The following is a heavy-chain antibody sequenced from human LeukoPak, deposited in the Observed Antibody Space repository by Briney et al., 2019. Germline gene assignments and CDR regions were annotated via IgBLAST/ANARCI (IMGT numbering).Heavy chain of an antibody. Sequence: ASVKVSCKASGYTFTGYYMHWVRQAPGQGLEWMGWINPNSGGTNYAQKLQGRVTITTDTSTSTAYMELRSLRSDDTAVYYCARGVCGFSGGSCPDALDIWGQGTMVTVSS. CDR1: GYTFTGYY. J-gene: IGHJ3*02. CDR2: INPNSGGT. D-gene: IGHD2-15*01. V-gene: IGHV1-2*02. CDR3: ARGVCGFSGGSCPDALDI.